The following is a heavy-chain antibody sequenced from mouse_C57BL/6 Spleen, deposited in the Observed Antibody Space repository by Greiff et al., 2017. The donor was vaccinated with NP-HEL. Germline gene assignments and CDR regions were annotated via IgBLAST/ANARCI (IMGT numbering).Heavy chain of an antibody. J-gene: IGHJ1*03. CDR1: GYSFTGYY. CDR3: ARSLLPWYFDV. V-gene: IGHV1-42*01. D-gene: IGHD2-1*01. CDR2: INPSTGGT. Sequence: EVMLVESGPELVKPGASVKISCKASGYSFTGYYMNWVKQSPEKSLEWIGEINPSTGGTTYNQKFKAKATLTVDKSSSTAYMQLKSLTSEDSAVYYCARSLLPWYFDVWGTGTTVTVSS.